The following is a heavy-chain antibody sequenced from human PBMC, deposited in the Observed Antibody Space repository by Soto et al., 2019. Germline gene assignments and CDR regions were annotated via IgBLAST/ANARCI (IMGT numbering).Heavy chain of an antibody. CDR2: ISSSSSYI. Sequence: GGSLRLSCAASGFTFSSYSMNWVRQAPGKGLEWVSSISSSSSYIYYADSVKGRFTISRDNAKNSLYLQMNSLRAEDTAVYYCARDLGSSPILLNWFDPWGQGTLVTVSS. J-gene: IGHJ5*02. CDR3: ARDLGSSPILLNWFDP. D-gene: IGHD1-26*01. CDR1: GFTFSSYS. V-gene: IGHV3-21*01.